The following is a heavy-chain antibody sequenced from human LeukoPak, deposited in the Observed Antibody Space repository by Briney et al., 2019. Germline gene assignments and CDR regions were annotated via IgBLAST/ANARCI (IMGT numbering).Heavy chain of an antibody. CDR3: ARGYYSSSRFDS. CDR1: GFPFSNYW. D-gene: IGHD6-13*01. Sequence: AGSLRLSCAASGFPFSNYWMHWVRQAPGKGLVWVSRVNSDGSTTNYADSMNGRFTISRDKAENTLYMRMNSLRPEDAAVYYCARGYYSSSRFDSWGQGTLVTVSS. V-gene: IGHV3-74*01. CDR2: VNSDGSTT. J-gene: IGHJ4*02.